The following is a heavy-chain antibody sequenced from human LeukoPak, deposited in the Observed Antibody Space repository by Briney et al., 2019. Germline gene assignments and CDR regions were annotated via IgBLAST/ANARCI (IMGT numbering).Heavy chain of an antibody. CDR2: ISGDGSGT. Sequence: VGSLRLSCEASGFTFSNYLMHWVRQAPGKGLVWVSRISGDGSGTSYADSVKGRFTISRDNAKNTLYLQMNSLRAEDTAVYYCTRGFGGPRDYWGQGTLFTASS. J-gene: IGHJ4*02. CDR1: GFTFSNYL. D-gene: IGHD3-16*01. V-gene: IGHV3-74*01. CDR3: TRGFGGPRDY.